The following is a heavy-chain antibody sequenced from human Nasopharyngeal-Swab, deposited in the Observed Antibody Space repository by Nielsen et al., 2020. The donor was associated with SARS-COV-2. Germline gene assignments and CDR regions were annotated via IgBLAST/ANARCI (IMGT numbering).Heavy chain of an antibody. V-gene: IGHV4-31*02. Sequence: RQAPGKGLEWIGYIYYSGSTYYNPSLKSRVTISVDTSKNQFSLKLSSVTAADTAVYYCARARRNFVVVSAFDYWGQGTLVTASS. CDR2: IYYSGST. D-gene: IGHD2-21*02. CDR3: ARARRNFVVVSAFDY. J-gene: IGHJ4*02.